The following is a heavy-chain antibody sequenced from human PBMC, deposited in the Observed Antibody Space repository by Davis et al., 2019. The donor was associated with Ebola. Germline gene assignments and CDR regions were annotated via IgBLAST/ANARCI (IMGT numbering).Heavy chain of an antibody. CDR1: GGSISSGDHY. V-gene: IGHV4-30-4*01. CDR2: IYNSGST. J-gene: IGHJ6*04. Sequence: MPSETLSLTCTVSGGSISSGDHYWSWIRQPPGKGLEWIGYIYNSGSTHYNPSLKSRVAISADTSKNQFSLKLSFVTAADTAVYYCARDLRGPGEWGGYYYYGMDVWGKGTTVTVSS. CDR3: ARDLRGPGEWGGYYYYGMDV. D-gene: IGHD3-10*01.